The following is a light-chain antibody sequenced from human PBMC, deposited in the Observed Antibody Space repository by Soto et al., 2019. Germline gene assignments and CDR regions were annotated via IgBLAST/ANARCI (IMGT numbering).Light chain of an antibody. J-gene: IGLJ3*02. CDR1: SNDVGGYNY. V-gene: IGLV2-11*01. Sequence: QSALTQPRSVSGSPGQSVTISCTGTSNDVGGYNYVSWYQQHPGKAPKLMIHDVTKRPSGVPDRFSGSKSGSTASLTISGLQGDDEADYYCLSHAGSYTWVFGGGTKVTVL. CDR3: LSHAGSYTWV. CDR2: DVT.